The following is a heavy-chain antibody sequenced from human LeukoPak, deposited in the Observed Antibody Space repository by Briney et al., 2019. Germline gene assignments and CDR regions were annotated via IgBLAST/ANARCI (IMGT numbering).Heavy chain of an antibody. J-gene: IGHJ4*02. CDR3: AKHKEIAVAGYLDY. Sequence: PGRSLRLSCAASGFTFDDYSMHWVRQAPGKGLEWVSGISWNSGSIGYADSVKGRFTISRDNAKNSLYLQMNSLRVEDTALYYCAKHKEIAVAGYLDYWGQGTLVTVSS. D-gene: IGHD6-19*01. V-gene: IGHV3-9*01. CDR1: GFTFDDYS. CDR2: ISWNSGSI.